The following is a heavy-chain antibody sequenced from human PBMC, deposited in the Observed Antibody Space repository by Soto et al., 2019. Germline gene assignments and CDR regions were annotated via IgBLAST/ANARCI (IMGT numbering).Heavy chain of an antibody. Sequence: GGSLRLSCAASGFTFSSYAMHGVRQAPGKGLEWVAVISYDGSNKYYADSVKGRFTISRDNSKKTLYLQMNSLRDEDTAVYYCARDAYCGGDCYMYYFDYWGQGSLVTVSS. CDR2: ISYDGSNK. D-gene: IGHD2-21*02. V-gene: IGHV3-30*04. J-gene: IGHJ4*02. CDR1: GFTFSSYA. CDR3: ARDAYCGGDCYMYYFDY.